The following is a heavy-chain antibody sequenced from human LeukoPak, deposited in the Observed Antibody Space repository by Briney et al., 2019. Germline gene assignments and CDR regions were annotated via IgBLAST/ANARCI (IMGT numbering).Heavy chain of an antibody. CDR2: IRYDGSNK. CDR1: GFTLSSYG. J-gene: IGHJ4*02. Sequence: GGSLRLSCAASGFTLSSYGMHWVRQAPGKGLEWVAFIRYDGSNKYYADSVKGRFTISRDNSKNTLYLQMNSLRAEDTAVYYCARDPVATIFGVVIISYYFDYWGQGTLVTVSS. D-gene: IGHD3-3*01. CDR3: ARDPVATIFGVVIISYYFDY. V-gene: IGHV3-30*02.